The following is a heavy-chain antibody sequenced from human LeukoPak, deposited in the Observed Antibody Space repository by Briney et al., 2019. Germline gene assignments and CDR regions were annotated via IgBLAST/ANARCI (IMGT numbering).Heavy chain of an antibody. V-gene: IGHV1-69*05. J-gene: IGHJ6*03. D-gene: IGHD2-2*01. CDR2: IIPIFGTA. Sequence: SVKVSCKASGGTFSSYAISWVRQAPGQGLEWMGGIIPIFGTANYAQKFQGRVTITTDESTSTAYMELSSLRSEDTAVYYCARGGDIVVVPAATPPHYYYYYMDVWGKGITVTVSS. CDR3: ARGGDIVVVPAATPPHYYYYYMDV. CDR1: GGTFSSYA.